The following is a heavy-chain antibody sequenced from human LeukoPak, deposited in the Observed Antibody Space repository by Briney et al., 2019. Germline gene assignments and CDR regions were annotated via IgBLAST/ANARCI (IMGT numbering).Heavy chain of an antibody. Sequence: PSETLSLTCTVSGGSISSYYWSWIRQPPGKGLEWVGYIYYSGSTNYNPSLKSRVTISVDTSKNHFSLKLSSVTAADTAMYYCARVWEFTVYYRSSGEPFDVWGQGTMVTVSS. V-gene: IGHV4-59*08. D-gene: IGHD3-22*01. CDR2: IYYSGST. J-gene: IGHJ3*01. CDR3: ARVWEFTVYYRSSGEPFDV. CDR1: GGSISSYY.